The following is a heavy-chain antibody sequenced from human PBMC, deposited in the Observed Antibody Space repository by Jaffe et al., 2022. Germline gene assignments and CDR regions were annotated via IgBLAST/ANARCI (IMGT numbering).Heavy chain of an antibody. CDR1: GFTFSGYW. CDR2: ISGDGSTT. J-gene: IGHJ6*03. V-gene: IGHV3-74*01. Sequence: EVEMVESGGGLVQPGGSLRLSCAASGFTFSGYWMQWVRQAPGKGLVWVSRISGDGSTTTYADSVKGRFTISRDNAKNTVYVQMNSLRAEDTAVYYCARDQGRPHYYYMDVWGKGTTVTVSS. CDR3: ARDQGRPHYYYMDV.